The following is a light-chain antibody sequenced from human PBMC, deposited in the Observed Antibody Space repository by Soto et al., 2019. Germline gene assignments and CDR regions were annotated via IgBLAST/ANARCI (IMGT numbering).Light chain of an antibody. J-gene: IGKJ1*01. CDR3: QQSYSTPQT. CDR2: AAS. V-gene: IGKV1-39*01. Sequence: IQMTQSPSSLSASVGDRVTITCRASQSISSYLNWYQQKPGKAPKLLIYAASSLQSGVPSRFSGSGSGTDFTLTISSLQPDDFANYDCQQSYSTPQTFGQGTKVEVK. CDR1: QSISSY.